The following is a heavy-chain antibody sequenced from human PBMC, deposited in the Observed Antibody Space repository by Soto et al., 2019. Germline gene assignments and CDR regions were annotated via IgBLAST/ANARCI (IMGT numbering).Heavy chain of an antibody. Sequence: EVRLVEAGGGLKQPGGSLRLSCAASGFTFKESAMNWVRQAPGKGLEWVASISDTGASTWYAESVRGRLSISRDNSKITLYLQMSSLRGEDTAVYYCAKGRGSGWAWYFDNWGQGTLVTVSS. D-gene: IGHD6-19*01. CDR3: AKGRGSGWAWYFDN. V-gene: IGHV3-23*04. CDR2: ISDTGAST. J-gene: IGHJ4*02. CDR1: GFTFKESA.